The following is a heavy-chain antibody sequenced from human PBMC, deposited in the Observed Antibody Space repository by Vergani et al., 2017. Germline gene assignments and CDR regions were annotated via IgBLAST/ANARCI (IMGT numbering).Heavy chain of an antibody. Sequence: QVQLQESGPGLVKPSETLSLTCTVSGGSISSHYWSWIRQPPGKGLEWIGYIYYSGSTNYNPSLKSRVTISVDTSKNQFSLKLSSVTAADTAVYYCAREVAAAGHFDYWGQGTLVIVSS. CDR1: GGSISSHY. J-gene: IGHJ4*02. D-gene: IGHD6-13*01. CDR3: AREVAAAGHFDY. V-gene: IGHV4-59*11. CDR2: IYYSGST.